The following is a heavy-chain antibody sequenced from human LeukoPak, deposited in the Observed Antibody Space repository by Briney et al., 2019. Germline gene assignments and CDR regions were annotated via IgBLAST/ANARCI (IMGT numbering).Heavy chain of an antibody. CDR2: MFHSGST. V-gene: IGHV4-38-2*02. CDR1: GYSISNGYY. CDR3: ARAPHCSTTSCYEGGYYFDY. J-gene: IGHJ4*02. D-gene: IGHD2-2*01. Sequence: SETLSLTCTVSGYSISNGYYWGWIRQPPGKGLEWIGTMFHSGSTYYNPSLKGRVAMSLDTSKDQFSLKLSSVTAADTAVYYCARAPHCSTTSCYEGGYYFDYWGQGTLVTVSS.